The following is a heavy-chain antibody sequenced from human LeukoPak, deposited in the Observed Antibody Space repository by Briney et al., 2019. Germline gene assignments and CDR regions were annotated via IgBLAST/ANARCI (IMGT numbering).Heavy chain of an antibody. V-gene: IGHV4-39*01. CDR1: GGSISSSSYY. CDR2: IYYSGST. CDR3: ARQPLIVVVVAADY. Sequence: SETLSLTCTVSGGSISSSSYYWGWIRQPPGKGLEWIGSIYYSGSTYYNPSLKSRVTISVDTSKNQFSLKLSSVTAADTAVYYCARQPLIVVVVAADYWGQGTLVTVSP. J-gene: IGHJ4*02. D-gene: IGHD2-15*01.